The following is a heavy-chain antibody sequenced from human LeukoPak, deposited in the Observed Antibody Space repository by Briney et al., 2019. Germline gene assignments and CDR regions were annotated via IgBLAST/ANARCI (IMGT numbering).Heavy chain of an antibody. J-gene: IGHJ4*02. D-gene: IGHD6-19*01. CDR3: ARHQGGRSGPQLPH. CDR1: AFRFSSHV. V-gene: IGHV3-23*01. CDR2: ISSNGGIT. Sequence: GGSLRPSCAASAFRFSSHVMSWVRHAPENGREWVSVISSNGGITYYTDSVKGRFTISRDNSKTTLYLQMNSMRAEDKAVYYCARHQGGRSGPQLPHWGQGTLVTVSS.